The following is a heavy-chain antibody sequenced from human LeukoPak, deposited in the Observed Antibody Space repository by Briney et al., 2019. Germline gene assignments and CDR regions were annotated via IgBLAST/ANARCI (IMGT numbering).Heavy chain of an antibody. J-gene: IGHJ4*02. CDR1: GFRVSGYD. CDR2: ISISSTNI. V-gene: IGHV3-48*04. D-gene: IGHD3-3*01. CDR3: ASARGRFLEWFHY. Sequence: KSGGSLRLSCAASGFRVSGYDLNWIRQAPGKGLEWIAYISISSTNIHYADSVRGRFTISRDNANNSLYLQLSSLRVEDTAVYYCASARGRFLEWFHYWGQGTLVTVSS.